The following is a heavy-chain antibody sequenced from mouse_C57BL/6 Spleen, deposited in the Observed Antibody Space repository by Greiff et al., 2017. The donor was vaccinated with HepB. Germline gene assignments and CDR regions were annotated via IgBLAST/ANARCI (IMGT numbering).Heavy chain of an antibody. Sequence: EVKLVESGGDLVKPGGSLKLSCAASGFTFSSYGMSWVRQTPDKRLEWVATISSGGSYTYYPDSVKGRFTISRDNAKNTLYLQMSSLKSEDTAMYYCARQRDYYGSSGYFDVWGTGTTVTVSS. CDR1: GFTFSSYG. CDR2: ISSGGSYT. V-gene: IGHV5-6*01. D-gene: IGHD1-1*01. J-gene: IGHJ1*03. CDR3: ARQRDYYGSSGYFDV.